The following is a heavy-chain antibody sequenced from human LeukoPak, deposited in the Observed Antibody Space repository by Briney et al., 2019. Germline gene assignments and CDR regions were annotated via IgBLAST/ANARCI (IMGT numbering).Heavy chain of an antibody. V-gene: IGHV3-21*01. J-gene: IGHJ4*02. CDR3: ARTRDGYNFGPFDC. CDR2: ISSNSSHT. Sequence: GGSLRLSCAASGFTFSTYSMSWVRQALGKGQEWVSLISSNSSHTYNADSVKGRFTISRDNAKNSLYLEMNSLRVEDTAVYYCARTRDGYNFGPFDCWGQGTLVTVSS. CDR1: GFTFSTYS. D-gene: IGHD5-24*01.